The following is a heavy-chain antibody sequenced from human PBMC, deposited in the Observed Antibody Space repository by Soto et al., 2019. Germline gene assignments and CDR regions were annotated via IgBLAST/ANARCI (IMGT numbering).Heavy chain of an antibody. CDR1: GFTFSSYA. CDR2: ICGSGGST. Sequence: GGSLRLSCAASGFTFSSYAMSWVRQAPWKGLEWVSAICGSGGSTYYADSVKGRFTISRDNSKNTLYLQMNSLRAEDTAVYYCAKGVPRWAPASYYYMDVWGKGTTVTVSS. CDR3: AKGVPRWAPASYYYMDV. D-gene: IGHD3-16*01. V-gene: IGHV3-23*01. J-gene: IGHJ6*03.